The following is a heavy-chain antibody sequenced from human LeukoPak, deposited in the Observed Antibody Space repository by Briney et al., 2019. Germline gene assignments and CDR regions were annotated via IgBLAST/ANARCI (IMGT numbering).Heavy chain of an antibody. CDR1: GDSISSYY. J-gene: IGHJ5*02. D-gene: IGHD4-17*01. CDR2: IYYSGST. CDR3: ARADPDYGVGFDP. V-gene: IGHV4-39*07. Sequence: SETLSLTCTVSGDSISSYYWGWIRQPPGKGLEWIGSIYYSGSTYYNPSLKSRVTISVDTSKNQFSLKLSSVTAADTAVYYCARADPDYGVGFDPWGQGTLVTVSS.